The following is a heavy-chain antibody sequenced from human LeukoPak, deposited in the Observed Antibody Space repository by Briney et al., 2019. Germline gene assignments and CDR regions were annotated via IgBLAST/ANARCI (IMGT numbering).Heavy chain of an antibody. CDR3: ARERKEWKVLQDY. CDR2: ISSSGNNV. V-gene: IGHV3-21*04. D-gene: IGHD3-10*01. J-gene: IGHJ4*02. CDR1: GFNFVSYS. Sequence: GGSLRLSCAASGFNFVSYSMTWVRQAPGKGLEWVSSISSSGNNVFYAESVKGRFTISRDNAKNSLYLQMDSLRAEDTALYFCARERKEWKVLQDYWGQGTLVTVSS.